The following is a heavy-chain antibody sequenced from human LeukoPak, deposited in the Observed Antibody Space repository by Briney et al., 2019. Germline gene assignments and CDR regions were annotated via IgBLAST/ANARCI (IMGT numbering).Heavy chain of an antibody. Sequence: SETLSLTCTASGVSISSYYWSWIRQPPGKGLEWIGYIYYSGSTNYNPSLKSRVTISVDTSKNQFSLKLSSVTAADTAVYYCARAYGDYVHYFDYWGQGTLVTVSS. CDR1: GVSISSYY. D-gene: IGHD4-17*01. CDR3: ARAYGDYVHYFDY. J-gene: IGHJ4*02. CDR2: IYYSGST. V-gene: IGHV4-59*01.